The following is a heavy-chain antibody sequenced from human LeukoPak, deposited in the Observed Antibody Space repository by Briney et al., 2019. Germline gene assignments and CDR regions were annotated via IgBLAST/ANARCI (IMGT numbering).Heavy chain of an antibody. CDR2: IKSKTDGGTT. D-gene: IGHD5-18*01. Sequence: GGSLRLSCAASGFTFRNAWMSWVRQAPGKGLEWVGRIKSKTDGGTTDYAAPVKGRFTISRDDSKNTLYLQMNSLKTEDTAVYYCTTDAGGYSYGYGSYYYYGMDVWGQGTTVTVSS. CDR3: TTDAGGYSYGYGSYYYYGMDV. J-gene: IGHJ6*02. CDR1: GFTFRNAW. V-gene: IGHV3-15*01.